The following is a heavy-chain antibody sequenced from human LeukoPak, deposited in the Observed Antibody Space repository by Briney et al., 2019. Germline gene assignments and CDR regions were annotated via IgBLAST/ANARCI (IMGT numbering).Heavy chain of an antibody. D-gene: IGHD3-3*01. J-gene: IGHJ4*02. CDR3: ARESTLITIFGVVTAFDL. CDR2: VYYSGTT. CDR1: GGSISSYY. V-gene: IGHV4-59*01. Sequence: SETLSLTCTVSGGSISSYYWSWIRQPPGKGLEWIGYVYYSGTTNYNPSLKSRITISVDTSKNQFSLKLNSVTAADTAVYFCARESTLITIFGVVTAFDLWGQGTLVTVSS.